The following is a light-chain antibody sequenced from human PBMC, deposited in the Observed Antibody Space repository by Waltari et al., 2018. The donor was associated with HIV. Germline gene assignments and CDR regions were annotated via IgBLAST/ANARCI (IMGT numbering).Light chain of an antibody. CDR1: NIGSKS. Sequence: SYDLTQPPSVSVAPGQTARITCGGNNIGSKSVHWYQLRPGQAPVLVVYDDRDRPLGIPERFSGSNSGDTATLTVGWAEAGDEADYYCQVWDSNSAFFGSGTKVTVL. V-gene: IGLV3-21*02. CDR3: QVWDSNSAF. CDR2: DDR. J-gene: IGLJ1*01.